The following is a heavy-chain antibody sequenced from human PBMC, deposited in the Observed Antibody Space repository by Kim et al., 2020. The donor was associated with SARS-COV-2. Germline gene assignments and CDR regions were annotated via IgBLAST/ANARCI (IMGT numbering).Heavy chain of an antibody. Sequence: SETLSLTCAVYGGSFSGYYWSWIRQPPGKGLEWIGEINHSGSTNYNPSLKSRVTISVDTSKNQFSLKLSSVTAADTAVYYCATGPGAAAGRSFQHWGQGTLVTVSS. CDR1: GGSFSGYY. V-gene: IGHV4-34*01. J-gene: IGHJ1*01. CDR2: INHSGST. CDR3: ATGPGAAAGRSFQH. D-gene: IGHD6-13*01.